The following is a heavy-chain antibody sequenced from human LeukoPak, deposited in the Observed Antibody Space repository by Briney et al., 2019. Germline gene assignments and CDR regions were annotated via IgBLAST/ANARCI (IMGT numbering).Heavy chain of an antibody. Sequence: SETLSLTCTVSGGSISSYYWSWIRQPPGKGLEWIGYIYYSGSTNYNPSLKSRVTISVDTSKNQFSLKLGSVTAADTAVYYCARGDSSSSVIDYWGQGTLVTVSS. J-gene: IGHJ4*02. V-gene: IGHV4-59*01. CDR2: IYYSGST. D-gene: IGHD6-6*01. CDR1: GGSISSYY. CDR3: ARGDSSSSVIDY.